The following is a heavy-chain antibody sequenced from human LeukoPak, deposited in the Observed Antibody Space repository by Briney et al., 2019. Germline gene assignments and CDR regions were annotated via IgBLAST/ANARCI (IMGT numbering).Heavy chain of an antibody. Sequence: GGSLRLSCAASGFIVSSNYMSWVRQAPGKGLEWVSVIYSGGSTYYADSVKGRFTISRDNSKNTLYLQMNSLRAEDTAVYYCARALGLLWFGELLGDWGQGTLVTVSS. J-gene: IGHJ4*02. CDR1: GFIVSSNY. V-gene: IGHV3-53*01. D-gene: IGHD3-10*01. CDR2: IYSGGST. CDR3: ARALGLLWFGELLGD.